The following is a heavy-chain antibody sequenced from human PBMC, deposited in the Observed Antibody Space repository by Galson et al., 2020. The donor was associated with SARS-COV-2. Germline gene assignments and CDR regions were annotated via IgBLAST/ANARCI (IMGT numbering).Heavy chain of an antibody. Sequence: SETLSLTCTVSGGSISSGGYYWSWIRQHTGKGLEWIGYTYYSGSTYYNPSLKSRVTISVDTSKNQFSLKLSSVTAADTAVYYCARETAMGFDYYYGMDVWGQGTTVTVSS. CDR2: TYYSGST. J-gene: IGHJ6*02. CDR3: ARETAMGFDYYYGMDV. CDR1: GGSISSGGYY. V-gene: IGHV4-31*03. D-gene: IGHD5-18*01.